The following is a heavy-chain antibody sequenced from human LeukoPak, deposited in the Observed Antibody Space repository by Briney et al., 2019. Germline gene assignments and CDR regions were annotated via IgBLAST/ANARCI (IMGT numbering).Heavy chain of an antibody. CDR1: GGTFSSYA. J-gene: IGHJ4*02. D-gene: IGHD2-15*01. CDR3: ARAVVVAATPFYFDY. V-gene: IGHV1-69*06. Sequence: SVKVSCKASGGTFSSYAISWVRQAPGQGLEWMGGIIPIFGTANYAQRFQGRVTITADKSTSTAYMELSSLRSEDTAVYYCARAVVVAATPFYFDYWGQGTLVTVSS. CDR2: IIPIFGTA.